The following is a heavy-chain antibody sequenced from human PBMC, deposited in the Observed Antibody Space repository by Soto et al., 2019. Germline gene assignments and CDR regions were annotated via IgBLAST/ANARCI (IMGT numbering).Heavy chain of an antibody. V-gene: IGHV2-5*02. CDR1: GFSLSTSGVG. CDR3: AHRKSTDTAMVPDAFDI. D-gene: IGHD5-18*01. CDR2: IYWDDDK. J-gene: IGHJ3*02. Sequence: SGPTLVNPTQTLTLTCTFSGFSLSTSGVGVGWIRQPPGKALEWLALIYWDDDKRYSPPLKSRLTITKDTSKNQVVLTMTNMDPVDTATYYCAHRKSTDTAMVPDAFDIWGQGTMVTVSS.